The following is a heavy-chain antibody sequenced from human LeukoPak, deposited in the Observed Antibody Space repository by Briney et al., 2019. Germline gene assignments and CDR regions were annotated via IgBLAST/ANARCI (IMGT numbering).Heavy chain of an antibody. J-gene: IGHJ6*02. V-gene: IGHV7-4-1*02. CDR2: INTNTGNP. CDR1: X. CDR3: ARGGGMDV. Sequence: XISWVRQAPGXGLEWMGWINTNTGNPTYAQGFTGQFVFSLDTSVSTAYLQISNLKPEDTAVYYCARGGGMDVWGQGTTVTVSS.